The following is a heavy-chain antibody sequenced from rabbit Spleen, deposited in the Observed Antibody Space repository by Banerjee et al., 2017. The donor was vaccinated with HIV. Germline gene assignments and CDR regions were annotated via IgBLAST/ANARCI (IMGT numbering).Heavy chain of an antibody. CDR3: ARDAATSFSSYGMDL. V-gene: IGHV1S40*01. CDR1: GFSFSSDYG. J-gene: IGHJ6*01. CDR2: IYGGGSGNT. Sequence: QSLEESGGDVVQPGASLTLTCKASGFSFSSDYGMCWVRQTPGKGLEWIGVIYGGGSGNTEYASWAKGRFTCSKTSSTTVTLQMTRLTAADTATYFCARDAATSFSSYGMDLWGPGTLVTVS. D-gene: IGHD8-1*01.